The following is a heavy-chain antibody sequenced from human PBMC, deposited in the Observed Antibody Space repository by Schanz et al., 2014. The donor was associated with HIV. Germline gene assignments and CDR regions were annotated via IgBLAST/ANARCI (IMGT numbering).Heavy chain of an antibody. CDR2: INPNSGGT. V-gene: IGHV1-2*02. J-gene: IGHJ6*02. Sequence: QVQLVQPGAEVKKPGSSVKVSCKASGGTFTGDFMHWVRQAPGQGLEWMGWINPNSGGTNYAQKFQGRVTIIADESTSTAYMELSSLRSADTAVYFCARAAFSSEYYYGMDVWGQGTTVTVSS. CDR1: GGTFTGDF. CDR3: ARAAFSSEYYYGMDV. D-gene: IGHD3-3*02.